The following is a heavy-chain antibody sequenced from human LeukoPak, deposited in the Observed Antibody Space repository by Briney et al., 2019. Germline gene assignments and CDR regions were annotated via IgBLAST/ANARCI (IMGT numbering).Heavy chain of an antibody. CDR1: GFTFDDYA. CDR3: AKDTKADYGDSDAFDL. Sequence: PGRSLRISCAASGFTFDDYAKHWVRQAPGKGLEWVSGISWNSGSIGYADSVKGRFTISRDNAKNSLYLQMNSLRAEDTALYYCAKDTKADYGDSDAFDLWGQGTMVTVSS. J-gene: IGHJ3*01. D-gene: IGHD4-17*01. CDR2: ISWNSGSI. V-gene: IGHV3-9*01.